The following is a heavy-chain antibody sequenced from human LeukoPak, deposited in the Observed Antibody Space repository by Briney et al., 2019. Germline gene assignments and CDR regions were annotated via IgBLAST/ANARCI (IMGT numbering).Heavy chain of an antibody. CDR3: ARGIEAKRRSAATCNYFDY. J-gene: IGHJ4*02. CDR2: ISGSSSGT. Sequence: GGSLRLSCAASGFTFSDYYMSWIRQAPGKGLEWVSYISGSSSGTNYVDSVKGRFTISRDNAKNSLYLQMNSLRAEDTAVYYCARGIEAKRRSAATCNYFDYWGQGTLVTVSS. CDR1: GFTFSDYY. V-gene: IGHV3-11*06. D-gene: IGHD5-12*01.